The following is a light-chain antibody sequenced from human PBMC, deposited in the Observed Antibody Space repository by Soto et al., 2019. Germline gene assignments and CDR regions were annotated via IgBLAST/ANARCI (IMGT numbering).Light chain of an antibody. V-gene: IGKV1-39*01. CDR2: ATS. CDR1: QSISSY. J-gene: IGKJ5*01. Sequence: DIQMTQSPSSLSASVGDRVTITCRASQSISSYLNWYQQKPGKAPKLLIYATSSLQSGVPSRFSGSGSGTDFTLTISSLQPEDFATYYCQQSYSTLPWTFGQGTRLEI. CDR3: QQSYSTLPWT.